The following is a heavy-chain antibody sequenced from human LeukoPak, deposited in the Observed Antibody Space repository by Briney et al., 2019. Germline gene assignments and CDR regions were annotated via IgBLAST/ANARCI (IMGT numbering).Heavy chain of an antibody. CDR3: ASARGYSYGKLDY. CDR2: IYYSGST. D-gene: IGHD5-18*01. Sequence: PSETLSLTCTVSGGSISSSSYYWGWIRQPPGKGLEWIGSIYYSGSTYYNPSLKSRVTISVDTSKNQFSLKLSSVTAADTAVYYCASARGYSYGKLDYWGQGTLVTVSS. CDR1: GGSISSSSYY. V-gene: IGHV4-39*07. J-gene: IGHJ4*02.